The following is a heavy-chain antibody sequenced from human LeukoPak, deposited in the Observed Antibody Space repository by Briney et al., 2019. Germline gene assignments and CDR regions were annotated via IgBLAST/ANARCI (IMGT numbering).Heavy chain of an antibody. D-gene: IGHD3-22*01. V-gene: IGHV3-23*01. J-gene: IGHJ1*01. CDR3: AIMHGYYDGSGYWVQ. CDR2: ITSNADRT. CDR1: GFTFGSYG. Sequence: GGSLRLSCAASGFTFGSYGMSWVRQAPGKGLEWVSFITSNADRTSYADSVEGRFTISRDNPRNTLYMQMNSLRDEDTAIYYCAIMHGYYDGSGYWVQWGQGTLVTVSS.